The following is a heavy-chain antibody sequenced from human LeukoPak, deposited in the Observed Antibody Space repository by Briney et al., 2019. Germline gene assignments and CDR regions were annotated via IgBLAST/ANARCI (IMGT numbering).Heavy chain of an antibody. Sequence: GGSLRLSCAASGFTFSSYGMHWVRQAPGKGLEWVAVIWYDGSNKYYADSVKGRFTISRDNAKNTLFLQMNSLSAEDTAVYYCARDLDWILFDYWGQGTLVTVSS. CDR1: GFTFSSYG. V-gene: IGHV3-33*01. D-gene: IGHD3-9*01. J-gene: IGHJ4*02. CDR2: IWYDGSNK. CDR3: ARDLDWILFDY.